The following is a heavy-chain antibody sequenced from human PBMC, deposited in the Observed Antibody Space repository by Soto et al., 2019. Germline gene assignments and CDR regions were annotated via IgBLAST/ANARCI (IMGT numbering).Heavy chain of an antibody. Sequence: GGSLRLSCAASGFTFSSYSMNWVRQAPGKGLEWVSAISSSSSYIYYADSVKGRFTISRDNAKNSLYLQMNSLRAEDTAVYYCARAYGSQSYYFDYWGQGTLVTVSS. CDR2: ISSSSSYI. J-gene: IGHJ4*02. D-gene: IGHD2-15*01. CDR1: GFTFSSYS. V-gene: IGHV3-21*01. CDR3: ARAYGSQSYYFDY.